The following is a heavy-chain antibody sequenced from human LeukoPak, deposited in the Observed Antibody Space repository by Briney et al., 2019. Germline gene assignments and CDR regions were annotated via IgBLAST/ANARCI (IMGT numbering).Heavy chain of an antibody. CDR3: AKGRGHCIDGVCHNYYYMDV. V-gene: IGHV3-23*01. D-gene: IGHD2-8*01. CDR2: ISGSGGRT. Sequence: GGSLRLSCVASGFTFSSYAVTWVCQAPGKGLEWVSSISGSGGRTDYADSVKGRFTISRDNYKNTLYLQMNSLGADDTAVYYCAKGRGHCIDGVCHNYYYMDVWGKGTTVTVS. J-gene: IGHJ6*03. CDR1: GFTFSSYA.